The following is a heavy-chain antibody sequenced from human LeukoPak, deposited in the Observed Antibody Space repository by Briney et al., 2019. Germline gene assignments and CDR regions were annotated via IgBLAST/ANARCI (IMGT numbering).Heavy chain of an antibody. D-gene: IGHD2-8*01. Sequence: GGSLRLSCAASGFTFSNAWMTWVRQAPGKGLEWVGHIKSKTDGGTTDYAAPVKGRFTISRDDSKNTLYLQMSSLRAEDTAVYYCVKDRQMVAPGYYFDYWGQGTLVTVSS. CDR1: GFTFSNAW. CDR3: VKDRQMVAPGYYFDY. J-gene: IGHJ4*02. CDR2: IKSKTDGGTT. V-gene: IGHV3-15*05.